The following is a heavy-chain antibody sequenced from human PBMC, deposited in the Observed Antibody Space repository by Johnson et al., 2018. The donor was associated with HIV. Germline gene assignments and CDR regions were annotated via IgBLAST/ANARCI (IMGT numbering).Heavy chain of an antibody. CDR3: AKSSGSSGAFYI. CDR2: IRYDGSNK. D-gene: IGHD2-15*01. CDR1: GSNFSSYG. V-gene: IGHV3-30*02. Sequence: QMQLVESGGGVVQPGGSLRLSCAASGSNFSSYGMHWVRQAPGKGLEWVAFIRYDGSNKYYADSVKGRFTISRDNSKNTLYLQMNSLRAEDTAVYYCAKSSGSSGAFYIWGQGTMVTVSS. J-gene: IGHJ3*02.